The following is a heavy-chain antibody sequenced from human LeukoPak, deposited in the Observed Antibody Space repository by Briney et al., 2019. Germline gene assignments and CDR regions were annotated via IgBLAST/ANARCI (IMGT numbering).Heavy chain of an antibody. V-gene: IGHV3-23*01. D-gene: IGHD4-17*01. CDR1: GFTFSSYA. CDR2: ISGSGGST. Sequence: GGSLRLSCAASGFTFSSYAMSWVRQAPGKGLEWVSAISGSGGSTYYADSVKGRFTISRDNSKNTLYLQMNSLRAEDTAVYYCAKVDRVGTVTTCDYWGQGTLVTVSS. CDR3: AKVDRVGTVTTCDY. J-gene: IGHJ4*02.